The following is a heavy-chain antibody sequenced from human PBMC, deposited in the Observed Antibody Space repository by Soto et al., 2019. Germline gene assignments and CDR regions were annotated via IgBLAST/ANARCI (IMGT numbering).Heavy chain of an antibody. V-gene: IGHV3-23*01. CDR2: ISGSGGST. CDR3: AKALLDTARARKKYYSGMDV. D-gene: IGHD5-18*01. CDR1: GFTFSSYA. J-gene: IGHJ6*02. Sequence: GGSLRLSCAASGFTFSSYAMSWVRQAPGKGLEWVSAISGSGGSTYYADSVKGRFTISRDNSKNTLYLQMNSLRAEDTAVYYCAKALLDTARARKKYYSGMDVWGQGTTVTVSS.